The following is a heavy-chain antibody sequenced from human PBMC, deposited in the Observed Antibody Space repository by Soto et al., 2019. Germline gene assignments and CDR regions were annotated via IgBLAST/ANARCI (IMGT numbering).Heavy chain of an antibody. CDR1: GFTFSSYG. J-gene: IGHJ6*02. D-gene: IGHD3-3*01. CDR3: ARAPDVLRFLEWFPGHMDV. CDR2: IWYDGSNK. Sequence: GGSLRLSCAASGFTFSSYGMHWVRQAPGKGLEWVAVIWYDGSNKYYADSVKGRFTISRDNSKNTLYLQMNSLRAEDTAVYYCARAPDVLRFLEWFPGHMDVWGQGTTVTVSS. V-gene: IGHV3-33*01.